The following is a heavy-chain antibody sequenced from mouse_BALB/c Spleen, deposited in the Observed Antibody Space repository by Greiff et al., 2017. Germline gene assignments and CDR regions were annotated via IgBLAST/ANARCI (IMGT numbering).Heavy chain of an antibody. J-gene: IGHJ4*01. CDR1: GFNIKDYY. CDR2: IDPENGNT. CDR3: AMEGDYYYGSSYAMDY. Sequence: EVQLQQSGAELVRPGALVKLSCKASGFNIKDYYMHWVKQRPEQGLEWIGWIDPENGNTIYDPKFQGKASITADTSSNTAYLQLSSLTSEDTAVYYCAMEGDYYYGSSYAMDYWGQGTSVTVSS. V-gene: IGHV14-1*02. D-gene: IGHD1-1*01.